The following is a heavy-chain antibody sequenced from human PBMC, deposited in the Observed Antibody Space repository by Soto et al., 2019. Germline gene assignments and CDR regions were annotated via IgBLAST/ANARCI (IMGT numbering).Heavy chain of an antibody. J-gene: IGHJ6*03. V-gene: IGHV3-74*01. CDR3: AAQTIEANYYYYYMDV. CDR2: INSDGSST. Sequence: GGSLRLSCAASGFTFSSYWMHWVRQAPGKGLVWVSRINSDGSSTSYADSVKGRFTISRDNAKNTLYLQMNSLRAEDTAVYYCAAQTIEANYYYYYMDVWGKGTTVTVSS. CDR1: GFTFSSYW.